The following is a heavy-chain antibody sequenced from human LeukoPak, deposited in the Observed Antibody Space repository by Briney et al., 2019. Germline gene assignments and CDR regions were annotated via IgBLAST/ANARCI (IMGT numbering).Heavy chain of an antibody. CDR3: AKEGPIALAAYFDY. V-gene: IGHV3-43*02. Sequence: GGSLRLSCAASGFTLDDYAMHWVRQAPGKGLEWLSLITGDGDTTYYADSVKGRFTISRDNSKNSLYLQMNGLRTEDTALYYCAKEGPIALAAYFDYWGRGTLVTVSS. J-gene: IGHJ4*02. CDR2: ITGDGDTT. CDR1: GFTLDDYA. D-gene: IGHD6-19*01.